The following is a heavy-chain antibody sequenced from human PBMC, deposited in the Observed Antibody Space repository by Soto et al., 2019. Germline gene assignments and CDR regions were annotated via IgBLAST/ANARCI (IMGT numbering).Heavy chain of an antibody. Sequence: QVQLVQSGAEVKKPGASVKVSCKASGYRFSNYDMNWVRQAPGQGLEWMGWVNPNRDNTGYAQKFRGRLTLTTNTSITTAYMELSSLTSADTAVYYCARSDGWDLNWFDSWGQGTLVTVSS. CDR3: ARSDGWDLNWFDS. CDR2: VNPNRDNT. D-gene: IGHD6-19*01. J-gene: IGHJ5*01. V-gene: IGHV1-8*01. CDR1: GYRFSNYD.